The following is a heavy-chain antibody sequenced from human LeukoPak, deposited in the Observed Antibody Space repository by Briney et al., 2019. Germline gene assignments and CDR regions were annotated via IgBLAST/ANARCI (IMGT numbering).Heavy chain of an antibody. Sequence: SETLSLTCAVYGGSFSGYYWNWIRQPPGKGLEWIGEINHSGSTNYNPSLKSRVTISVDTSKNQFSLKLSSVTAADTAVYYCARGPLITGTTTYYYYGMDVWGQGTTVTVSS. V-gene: IGHV4-34*01. D-gene: IGHD1-20*01. CDR1: GGSFSGYY. CDR3: ARGPLITGTTTYYYYGMDV. J-gene: IGHJ6*02. CDR2: INHSGST.